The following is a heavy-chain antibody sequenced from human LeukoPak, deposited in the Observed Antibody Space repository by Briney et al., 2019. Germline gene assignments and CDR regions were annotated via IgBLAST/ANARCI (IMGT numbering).Heavy chain of an antibody. CDR2: IKQDGSEK. V-gene: IGHV3-7*02. CDR1: GFTFSSYW. CDR3: GRLSYSSGWYVGGY. J-gene: IGHJ4*02. D-gene: IGHD6-19*01. Sequence: GGSLRLSCAASGFTFSSYWMSWVRQAPGKGLEWVANIKQDGSEKNYVDSVKGRFSISRDNAKNSLYLQMNSLRAEDTAVYYCGRLSYSSGWYVGGYWGQGSLVTVSS.